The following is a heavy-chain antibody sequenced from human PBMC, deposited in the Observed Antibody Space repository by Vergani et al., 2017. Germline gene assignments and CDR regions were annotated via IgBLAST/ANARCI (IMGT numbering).Heavy chain of an antibody. J-gene: IGHJ4*02. D-gene: IGHD2-15*01. CDR1: GGSINSHNYY. CDR3: AGGSXLGVSCNKPLFDY. Sequence: QVQLQESGPGLVKPSQTLCLTCTVSGGSINSHNYYWSWIRQPAGKGLEWIGRIHTSGSTNYNPSLKSRVTMSEDTSKNQFSLNLTSVTAADTAVYFCAGGSXLGVSCNKPLFDYWGQGILVTVSS. CDR2: IHTSGST. V-gene: IGHV4-61*02.